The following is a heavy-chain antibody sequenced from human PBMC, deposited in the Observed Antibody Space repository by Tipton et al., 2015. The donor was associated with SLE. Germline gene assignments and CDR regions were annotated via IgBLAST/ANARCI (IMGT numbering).Heavy chain of an antibody. J-gene: IGHJ4*01. CDR1: GASISTDGVY. CDR2: IYYSGTT. CDR3: ARGVVGLVLIYFDH. Sequence: TLSLTCTVSGASISTDGVYWSWIRQHPGKGLEWIGNIYYSGTTYYNTSFKSQFTISVDTSNNQFSLKVNSVTAADTAVYYCARGVVGLVLIYFDHWGQGALGTVSS. V-gene: IGHV4-31*01. D-gene: IGHD3/OR15-3a*01.